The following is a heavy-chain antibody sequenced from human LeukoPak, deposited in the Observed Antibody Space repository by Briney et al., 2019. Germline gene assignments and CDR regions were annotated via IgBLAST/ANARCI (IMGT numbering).Heavy chain of an antibody. CDR1: GFTFSSYA. CDR3: ARTVTRGYYYYGMDV. D-gene: IGHD4-17*01. V-gene: IGHV3-30-3*01. CDR2: ISYDGSNK. Sequence: PGGSLRLSCAASGFTFSSYAMHWVRQAPGKGLEWVAVISYDGSNKYYADSVKGRFTISRDNSKNTLYLQMNSLRAEDTAVYYCARTVTRGYYYYGMDVWGQGTTVTVSS. J-gene: IGHJ6*02.